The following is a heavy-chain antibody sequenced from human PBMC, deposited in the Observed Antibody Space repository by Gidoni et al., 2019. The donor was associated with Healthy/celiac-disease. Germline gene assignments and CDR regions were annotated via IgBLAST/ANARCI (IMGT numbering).Heavy chain of an antibody. V-gene: IGHV2-5*02. CDR3: AHNLNDYGDYGLGGNWFDP. CDR2: IYWDDDK. CDR1: GFSLSTSGVG. D-gene: IGHD4-17*01. Sequence: QITLKESGPTLVKPTQTLTLTCTFSGFSLSTSGVGVGWIRQPPGKALEWLALIYWDDDKRYSPSLKSRLTITKDTSKNQVVLTMTNMDPVDTATYYCAHNLNDYGDYGLGGNWFDPWGQGTLVTVSS. J-gene: IGHJ5*02.